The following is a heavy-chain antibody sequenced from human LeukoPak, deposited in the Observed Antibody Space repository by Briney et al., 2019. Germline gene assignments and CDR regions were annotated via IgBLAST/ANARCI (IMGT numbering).Heavy chain of an antibody. Sequence: GGSLRLSCAASGFTFSSYWMSWVRQAPGKGLEWVANIKQDGSEKYYVDSVKGRFTMSRDNAKNSLYLQMHSLTADDTALYYCAKGNTWLDPWGQGTLVIVSS. V-gene: IGHV3-7*03. CDR1: GFTFSSYW. J-gene: IGHJ5*02. CDR2: IKQDGSEK. D-gene: IGHD2/OR15-2a*01. CDR3: AKGNTWLDP.